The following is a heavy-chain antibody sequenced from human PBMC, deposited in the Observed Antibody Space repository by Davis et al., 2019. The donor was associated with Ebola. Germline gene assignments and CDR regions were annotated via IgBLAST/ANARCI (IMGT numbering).Heavy chain of an antibody. V-gene: IGHV3-23*01. J-gene: IGHJ4*02. D-gene: IGHD2-15*01. CDR1: GFTFSTYA. CDR3: AGPAVVVAASGY. Sequence: GESLKISCTTSGFTFSTYALSWVRQAPGKGLEWVASISGNGDRTFYADSVKGRFTISRDNSKNTLYLQMNSLRAEDTAVYYCAGPAVVVAASGYWGQGTLVTVSS. CDR2: ISGNGDRT.